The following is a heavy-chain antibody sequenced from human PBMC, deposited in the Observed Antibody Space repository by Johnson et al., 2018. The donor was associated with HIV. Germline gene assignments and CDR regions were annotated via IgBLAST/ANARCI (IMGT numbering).Heavy chain of an antibody. CDR3: ARPGIAAATPPLAFDI. CDR1: GFPVSRNY. D-gene: IGHD6-13*01. Sequence: VQLVESGGGLVQPGGSLRLSCAASGFPVSRNYMTWVRQAPGKGLECVSVIYNNDGTQYADSVKGRFTISRDNSQNTVYLQMNSLRAEDTAVYYWARPGIAAATPPLAFDIWGQGTMVTVSS. J-gene: IGHJ3*02. V-gene: IGHV3-66*01. CDR2: IYNNDGT.